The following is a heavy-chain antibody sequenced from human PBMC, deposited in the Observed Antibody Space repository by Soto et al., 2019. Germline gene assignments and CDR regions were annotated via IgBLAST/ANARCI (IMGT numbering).Heavy chain of an antibody. CDR1: GGSISSSSYY. V-gene: IGHV4-39*01. D-gene: IGHD6-13*01. CDR2: IYYSGST. CDR3: ARHPEGIAAAGRFYYYYYMDV. J-gene: IGHJ6*03. Sequence: SETLSLTCTVSGGSISSSSYYWGWIRQPPGKGLEWIGSIYYSGSTYYNPSLKSRVTISVDTSKNQFSLKLSSVTAADTAVYYCARHPEGIAAAGRFYYYYYMDVWGKGTTVTVSS.